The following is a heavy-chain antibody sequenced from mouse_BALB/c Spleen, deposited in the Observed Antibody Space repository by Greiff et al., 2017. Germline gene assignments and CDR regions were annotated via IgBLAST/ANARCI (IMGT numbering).Heavy chain of an antibody. CDR1: GYTFTSYW. CDR3: ASHYYGSSDY. D-gene: IGHD1-1*01. V-gene: IGHV1-87*01. CDR2: IYPGDGDT. J-gene: IGHJ2*01. Sequence: QVQLKESGAELARPGASVKLSCKASGYTFTSYWMQWVKQRPGQGLEWIGAIYPGDGDTRYTQKFKGKATLTADKSSSTAYMQLSSLASEDSAVYYCASHYYGSSDYWGQGTTLTVSS.